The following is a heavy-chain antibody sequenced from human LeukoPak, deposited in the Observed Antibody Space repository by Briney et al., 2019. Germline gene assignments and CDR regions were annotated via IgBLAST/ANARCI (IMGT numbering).Heavy chain of an antibody. Sequence: QTGGSLRLSCAASGFTFSSYWMHWVRQAPGKGLVWVSRINSDGSSTSYADSVKGRFTISRDNAKNTLYLQMNSLRAEDTAVYYCARGVGYQLLYLGLPFDYWGQGTLVTVSS. CDR3: ARGVGYQLLYLGLPFDY. V-gene: IGHV3-74*01. D-gene: IGHD2-2*02. J-gene: IGHJ4*02. CDR2: INSDGSST. CDR1: GFTFSSYW.